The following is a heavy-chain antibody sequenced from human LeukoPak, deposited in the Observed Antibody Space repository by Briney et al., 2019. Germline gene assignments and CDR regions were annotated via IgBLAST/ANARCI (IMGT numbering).Heavy chain of an antibody. J-gene: IGHJ3*02. CDR2: ISSSSSYI. D-gene: IGHD3-3*01. CDR1: GFTFSSYS. CDR3: ARDLITIFGVVIRMAFDI. Sequence: SGGSLRLSCAASGFTFSSYSMNWVRQAPGKGLEWVSSISSSSSYIYYADSVKGRFTISRDNAKNSLYLQMNSLRAEDTAVYYCARDLITIFGVVIRMAFDIWGQGTMVTVSS. V-gene: IGHV3-21*01.